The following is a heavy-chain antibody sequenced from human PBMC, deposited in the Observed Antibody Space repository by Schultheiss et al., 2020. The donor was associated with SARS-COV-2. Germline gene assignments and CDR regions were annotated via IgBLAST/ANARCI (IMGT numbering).Heavy chain of an antibody. CDR3: ARVGFGAFDI. D-gene: IGHD3-3*01. V-gene: IGHV3-7*01. J-gene: IGHJ3*02. CDR2: IKEDGSEK. CDR1: GFTFSRYW. Sequence: GGSLRLSCAASGFTFSRYWMTWVRQAPGKGLEWVASIKEDGSEKYYVDSVKGRFTISRDNAKNSLSVQMNSLRAEDTAVYYCARVGFGAFDIWGQGTMVTVSS.